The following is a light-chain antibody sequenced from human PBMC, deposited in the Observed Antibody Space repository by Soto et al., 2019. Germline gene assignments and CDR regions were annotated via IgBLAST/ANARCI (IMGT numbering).Light chain of an antibody. J-gene: IGKJ1*01. CDR1: QTITTW. CDR3: QQYNSYPAWT. Sequence: DIRVTQCPPTLSASVGDRVTITWRASQTITTWMAWYQQKPGKAPKLLVYDASTLQSGVPSRFSGSGSGTEFTLTISSLQPDDFATYYCQQYNSYPAWTFGQGTKVDNK. V-gene: IGKV1-5*01. CDR2: DAS.